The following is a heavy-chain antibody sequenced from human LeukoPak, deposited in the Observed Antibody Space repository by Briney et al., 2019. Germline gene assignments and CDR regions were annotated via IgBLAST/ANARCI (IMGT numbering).Heavy chain of an antibody. Sequence: SETLSLTCTVSGGSVSSGSYYWSWIRQPPGKGLEWIGYIYHTGSTYYNPSLKSRVTISVDMSKNQFSLKLNSVTAADTAVYYCARGPQVTTWDYWGQGTLVTVSS. CDR3: ARGPQVTTWDY. J-gene: IGHJ4*02. V-gene: IGHV4-30-2*01. CDR1: GGSVSSGSYY. D-gene: IGHD4-17*01. CDR2: IYHTGST.